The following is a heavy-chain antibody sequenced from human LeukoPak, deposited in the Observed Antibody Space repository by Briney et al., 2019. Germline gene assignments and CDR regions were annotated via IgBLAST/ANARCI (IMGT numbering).Heavy chain of an antibody. CDR3: TGYTVLGPH. D-gene: IGHD6-13*01. CDR1: GFTFSGSA. V-gene: IGHV3-73*01. CDR2: IRSKANSYAT. J-gene: IGHJ4*02. Sequence: GGSLRLSCAASGFTFSGSAMHWVRQASGKGLEWVGRIRSKANSYATAYAASVKGRFTISRDDSKNTAYLQMNSLKTEDTAAYYCTGYTVLGPHWGQGTLVTVSS.